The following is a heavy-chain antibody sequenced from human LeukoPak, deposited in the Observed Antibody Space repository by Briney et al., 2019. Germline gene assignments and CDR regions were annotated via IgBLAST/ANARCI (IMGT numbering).Heavy chain of an antibody. CDR1: GFTFDDYA. CDR2: INTDGSRI. V-gene: IGHV3-74*01. CDR3: ARVLSGSWDWFDP. D-gene: IGHD3-22*01. J-gene: IGHJ5*02. Sequence: GGSLRLSCAASGFTFDDYAMHWVRQAPGKGLVWVSRINTDGSRITYADSVKGRFTISRDNAMNTVYLQMNSLRAEDTAVYYCARVLSGSWDWFDPWGQGTLVTVSS.